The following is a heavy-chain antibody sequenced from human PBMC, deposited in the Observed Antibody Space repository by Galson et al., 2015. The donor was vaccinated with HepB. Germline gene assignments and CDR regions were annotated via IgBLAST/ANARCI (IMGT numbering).Heavy chain of an antibody. J-gene: IGHJ4*02. CDR2: TYYRSKWKN. CDR1: GDSVSSNSSL. Sequence: CAISGDSVSSNSSLWNWIRQSPSRGLEWLGRTYYRSKWKNDYAVSVKSRISITSDTSKNHFSLQLNSVTPEDTAVYFCARVLRLRKGYKSPFDYWGQGTLVTVSS. D-gene: IGHD5-24*01. CDR3: ARVLRLRKGYKSPFDY. V-gene: IGHV6-1*01.